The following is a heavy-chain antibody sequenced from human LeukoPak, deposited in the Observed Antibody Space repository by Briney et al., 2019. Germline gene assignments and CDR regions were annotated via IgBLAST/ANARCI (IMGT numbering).Heavy chain of an antibody. D-gene: IGHD3-10*01. CDR1: GFNFNIYA. V-gene: IGHV3-23*01. CDR2: IRASVDTT. Sequence: GGSLRLSCAASGFNFNIYAMTWVRQAPGKGLEWVSTIRASVDTTYYADSVKGRFTISRDNSKSTLYLQMNSLRAEYTAVYYCARDRGPNWFDPWGLGTLDTVSS. CDR3: ARDRGPNWFDP. J-gene: IGHJ5*02.